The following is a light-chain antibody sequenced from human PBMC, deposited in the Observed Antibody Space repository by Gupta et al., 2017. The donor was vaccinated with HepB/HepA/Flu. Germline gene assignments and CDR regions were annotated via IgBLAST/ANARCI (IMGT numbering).Light chain of an antibody. Sequence: IQMTQSPSSVSASVGDRLTITCRASQDIRSWLAWYQQKPGKAPKLLIYGAFILERGVPPRFSGSGSGTEFTLTIAGLQTEDSATYFCQQADSFPLTFGGGTKVEI. J-gene: IGKJ4*01. CDR2: GAF. CDR3: QQADSFPLT. CDR1: QDIRSW. V-gene: IGKV1D-12*01.